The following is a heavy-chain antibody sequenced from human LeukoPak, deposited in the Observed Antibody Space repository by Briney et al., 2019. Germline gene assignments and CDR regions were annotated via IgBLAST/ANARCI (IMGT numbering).Heavy chain of an antibody. D-gene: IGHD6-13*01. CDR1: GFTFSSYS. CDR2: ISSSSSYI. J-gene: IGHJ6*02. Sequence: GGSLRLSCAASGFTFSSYSMNWVRQAPGKGLEWVSSISSSSSYIYYADSVKGRFTISRDNAKNSLYLQMNSLRAEDTAVYYCARDGPSSSSFTYYYYYYGMDVWGQGTTVTVSS. CDR3: ARDGPSSSSFTYYYYYYGMDV. V-gene: IGHV3-21*01.